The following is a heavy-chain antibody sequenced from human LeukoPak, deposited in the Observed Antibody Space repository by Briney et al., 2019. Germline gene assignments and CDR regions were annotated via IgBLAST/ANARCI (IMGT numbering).Heavy chain of an antibody. CDR3: AREGDSGSYRGGFDY. V-gene: IGHV3-66*02. Sequence: GGSLRLSCAASGFTVSSNYMSWVRQAPGRGLEWVSVIYSGGSTYYADSGKGRFTISRDNSKNTLYLQMNSLRAEDTAVYYCAREGDSGSYRGGFDYWGQGTLVTVSS. J-gene: IGHJ4*02. CDR1: GFTVSSNY. D-gene: IGHD1-26*01. CDR2: IYSGGST.